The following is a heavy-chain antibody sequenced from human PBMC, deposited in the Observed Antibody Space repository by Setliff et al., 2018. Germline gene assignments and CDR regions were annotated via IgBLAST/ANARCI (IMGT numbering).Heavy chain of an antibody. J-gene: IGHJ4*02. CDR1: GYSFISYD. CDR3: VRNPLGPEASTPGGY. CDR2: MNPERDNT. D-gene: IGHD3-16*01. Sequence: ASVKVSCKASGYSFISYDINWVRQAPGQGLEWMGWMNPERDNTGYAQKFQGGVTMTGHASINTAYMELTSLTSEDTAVYYCVRNPLGPEASTPGGYWGQGTLVTVSS. V-gene: IGHV1-8*01.